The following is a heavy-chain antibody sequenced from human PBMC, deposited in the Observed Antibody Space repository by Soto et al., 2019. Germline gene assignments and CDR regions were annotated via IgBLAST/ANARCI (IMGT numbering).Heavy chain of an antibody. V-gene: IGHV6-1*01. Sequence: SQTLSLTCAISGDSVSSNTAAWNWIRQSTSRGLEWLGRTYYRSKWYNDYAVSVKSRITINPDTSKNQFSLQLNSVTPEDTAVYYCARDLDCSSTSCYNYYYYYYMDVWGKGTTVTVSS. J-gene: IGHJ6*03. D-gene: IGHD2-2*01. CDR1: GDSVSSNTAA. CDR3: ARDLDCSSTSCYNYYYYYYMDV. CDR2: TYYRSKWYN.